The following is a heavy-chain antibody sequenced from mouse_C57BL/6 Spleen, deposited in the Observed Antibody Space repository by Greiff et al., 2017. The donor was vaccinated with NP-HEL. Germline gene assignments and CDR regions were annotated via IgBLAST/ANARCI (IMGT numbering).Heavy chain of an antibody. CDR1: GYTFTSYW. CDR3: ARRRYSNYEDYAMDY. V-gene: IGHV1-53*01. D-gene: IGHD2-5*01. J-gene: IGHJ4*01. Sequence: QVQLKESGTELVKPGASVKLSCKASGYTFTSYWMHWVKQRPGQGLEWIGNINPSNGGTNYNEKFKSKATLTVDKSSSTAYMQLSSLTSEDSAVYYCARRRYSNYEDYAMDYWGQGTSVTVSS. CDR2: INPSNGGT.